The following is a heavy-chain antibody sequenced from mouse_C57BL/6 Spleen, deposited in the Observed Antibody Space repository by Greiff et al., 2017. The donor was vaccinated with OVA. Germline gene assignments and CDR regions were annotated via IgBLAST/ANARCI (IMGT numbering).Heavy chain of an antibody. Sequence: EVQLVESGGGLVKPGGSLKLSCAASGFTFSDYGMHWVRQAPEKGLEWVAYISSGSSTIYYADTVKGRFTSSRDNAKNTLFLQMTSLRSEDTAMYYCARRYYGSSYEGFAYWGQGTLVTVSA. CDR3: ARRYYGSSYEGFAY. D-gene: IGHD1-1*01. CDR2: ISSGSSTI. V-gene: IGHV5-17*01. CDR1: GFTFSDYG. J-gene: IGHJ3*01.